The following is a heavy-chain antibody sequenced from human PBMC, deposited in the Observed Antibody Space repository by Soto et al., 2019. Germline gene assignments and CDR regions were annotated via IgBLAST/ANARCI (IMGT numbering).Heavy chain of an antibody. CDR2: ISAYNGNT. CDR1: GYTFTSYG. J-gene: IGHJ4*02. CDR3: ARDGRATPGSLYSDY. V-gene: IGHV1-18*01. Sequence: ASVKVSCKASGYTFTSYGISWVRQAPGQGLEWMGWISAYNGNTNYAQKLQGRVTMTTDTSTSTAYMELRSLRSDDTAVYYCARDGRATPGSLYSDYWGQATLVTVPP. D-gene: IGHD3-16*01.